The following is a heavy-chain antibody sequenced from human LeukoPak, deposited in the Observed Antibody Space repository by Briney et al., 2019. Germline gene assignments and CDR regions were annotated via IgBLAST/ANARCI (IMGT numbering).Heavy chain of an antibody. J-gene: IGHJ6*02. CDR1: GGSFSGYY. CDR2: INHSGST. CDR3: ASRCSSTSCYSVDYYGMDV. D-gene: IGHD2-2*01. V-gene: IGHV4-34*01. Sequence: SETLSLTCAVYGGSFSGYYWSWIRQPPGKGLEWIGEINHSGSTNYNPSPKSRVTISVDTSKNQFSLKLSSVTAADTAVYYCASRCSSTSCYSVDYYGMDVWGQGTTVTVSS.